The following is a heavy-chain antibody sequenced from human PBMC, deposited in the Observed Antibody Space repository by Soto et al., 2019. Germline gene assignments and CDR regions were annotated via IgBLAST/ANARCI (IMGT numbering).Heavy chain of an antibody. CDR2: INPYTGGT. Sequence: ASVKVSFKASGYTFTGYYVRWVRHSPGQGPECMGWINPYTGGTNYAQKFQGRVTMTRDTSISTAYMELSKLISDDTAVYYCATQFHHCGGDCYRGPYFGMDVWGQGTTVTFSS. V-gene: IGHV1-2*02. D-gene: IGHD2-21*02. CDR1: GYTFTGYY. CDR3: ATQFHHCGGDCYRGPYFGMDV. J-gene: IGHJ6*02.